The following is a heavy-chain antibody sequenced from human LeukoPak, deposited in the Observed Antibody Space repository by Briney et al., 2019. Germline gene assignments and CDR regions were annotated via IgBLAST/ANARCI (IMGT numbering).Heavy chain of an antibody. Sequence: SETLSLTCTVSGGPLSSSSYYWGWIRQPPGKGLEWVGTSYYTRSTYYDPSLKSRVTISVDTSKNQCSLKLSSVTAADTAVYYCARRCGWYPFDYWGQGTLVTVSS. J-gene: IGHJ4*02. CDR2: SYYTRST. D-gene: IGHD6-19*01. CDR3: ARRCGWYPFDY. CDR1: GGPLSSSSYY. V-gene: IGHV4-39*01.